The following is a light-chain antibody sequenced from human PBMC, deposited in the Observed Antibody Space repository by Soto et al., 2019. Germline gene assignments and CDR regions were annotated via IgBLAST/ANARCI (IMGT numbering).Light chain of an antibody. CDR3: QPSGRPGP. CDR2: GAS. J-gene: IGKJ5*01. V-gene: IGKV3-20*01. Sequence: EIVLTQSPGTLSLSKGERATLSCRASQSVSNNYLAWYQQKPGQAPRLLIYGASNRATGIPDRFSGSGSGKDFTLTFCRLEAEDFAVYYSQPSGRPGPFAQGTRLEIK. CDR1: QSVSNNY.